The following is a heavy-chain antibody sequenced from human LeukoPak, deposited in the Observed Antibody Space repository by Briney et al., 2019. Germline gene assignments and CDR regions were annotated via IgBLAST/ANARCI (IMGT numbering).Heavy chain of an antibody. V-gene: IGHV3-48*04. CDR1: GFDFSASS. J-gene: IGHJ3*01. Sequence: GGSLRLSCVASGFDFSASSFNYIRQAPGKGLEWVSYIRASSSLISYADSVRGRFTISRDDAKKSVFLQMHSLRAVDTAVYYCAREASLGWGQGTVVTVSS. CDR3: AREASLG. CDR2: IRASSSLI.